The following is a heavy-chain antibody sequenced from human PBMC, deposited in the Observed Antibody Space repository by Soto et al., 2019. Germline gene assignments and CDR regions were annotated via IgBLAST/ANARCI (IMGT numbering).Heavy chain of an antibody. Sequence: EVQLVESGGGLVQPGGSLRLSCAASGFTFSSNWMHWVRQDPGKGLVWVSRLNSDGTSASYADAVKGRFTISRDNAKNTLLVQMTSLTAEDTALYYCARGPFGWYGFDYWGQGTVVTVSS. CDR3: ARGPFGWYGFDY. CDR2: LNSDGTSA. CDR1: GFTFSSNW. D-gene: IGHD6-19*01. V-gene: IGHV3-74*01. J-gene: IGHJ4*02.